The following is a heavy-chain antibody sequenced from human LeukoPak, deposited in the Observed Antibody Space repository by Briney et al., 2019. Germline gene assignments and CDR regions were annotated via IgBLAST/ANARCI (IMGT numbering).Heavy chain of an antibody. CDR1: GGSISSGGYY. V-gene: IGHV4-31*03. J-gene: IGHJ4*02. CDR3: ARATVPTGFDY. Sequence: SETLSLTCTVSGGSISSGGYYWSWIRQHPGKGLEWIGYIYYSGSTYHNPSLKSRVTISVDTSKNQFSLKLSSVTAADTAVYYCARATVPTGFDYWGQGTLVTVSS. CDR2: IYYSGST. D-gene: IGHD4-17*01.